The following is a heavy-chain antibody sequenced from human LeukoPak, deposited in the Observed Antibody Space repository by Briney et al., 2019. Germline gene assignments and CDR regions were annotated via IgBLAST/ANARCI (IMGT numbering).Heavy chain of an antibody. V-gene: IGHV1-69*04. J-gene: IGHJ4*02. CDR1: GGTFSSYA. CDR2: IIPILDIA. D-gene: IGHD1-1*01. CDR3: ATSGGHGTTFGY. Sequence: SVKVSCKASGGTFSSYAISWVRQAPGQGLEWMGRIIPILDIANYAQKFQGRVTITADKFTSTAYMELSSLRSEDTAVYYCATSGGHGTTFGYWGQGTLVTVSS.